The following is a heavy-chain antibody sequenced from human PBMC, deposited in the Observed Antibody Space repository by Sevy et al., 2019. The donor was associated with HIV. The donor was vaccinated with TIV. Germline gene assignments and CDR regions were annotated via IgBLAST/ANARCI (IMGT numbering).Heavy chain of an antibody. CDR1: GFTFSSYA. Sequence: GGSLRLSCAASGFTFSSYAMHWVRQAPGKGLEWVAVISYDGSNKYYADSVKGRFTISRDNSKNTLYLQMNSLRAEDTAVYYCARGDYYDSSGPFDYWGQRTLVTVSS. CDR3: ARGDYYDSSGPFDY. D-gene: IGHD3-22*01. V-gene: IGHV3-30-3*01. CDR2: ISYDGSNK. J-gene: IGHJ4*02.